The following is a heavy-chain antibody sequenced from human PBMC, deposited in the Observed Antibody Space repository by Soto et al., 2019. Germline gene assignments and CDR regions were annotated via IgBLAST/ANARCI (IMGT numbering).Heavy chain of an antibody. CDR2: ISGSGAGT. J-gene: IGHJ6*02. V-gene: IGHV3-23*01. CDR3: AKGPTVFGAVISFDYYYGMYV. CDR1: GFTFSTPA. D-gene: IGHD3-3*01. Sequence: GGSLRLSCTASGFTFSTPAMSWVRQAPGRGLEWVSGISGSGAGTYYADSVKGRFTISRDNSKNTLYLQMSGLRAEDAAVYYCAKGPTVFGAVISFDYYYGMYVWGQGTPVTVSS.